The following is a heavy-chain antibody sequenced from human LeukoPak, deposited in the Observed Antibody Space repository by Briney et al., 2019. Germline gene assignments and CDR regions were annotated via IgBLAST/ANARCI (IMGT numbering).Heavy chain of an antibody. J-gene: IGHJ4*02. CDR1: GFTFSSYA. D-gene: IGHD5-18*01. CDR3: ASGDTAMDTHFDY. CDR2: ISGSGGST. V-gene: IGHV3-23*01. Sequence: PGGSLRLSCAASGFTFSSYAMSWVRQAPGKGLEWVSAISGSGGSTYYADSVKGRFTISRDNSKNTLYLQMNSLRAEDTAVYYCASGDTAMDTHFDYWGQGTLVTVSS.